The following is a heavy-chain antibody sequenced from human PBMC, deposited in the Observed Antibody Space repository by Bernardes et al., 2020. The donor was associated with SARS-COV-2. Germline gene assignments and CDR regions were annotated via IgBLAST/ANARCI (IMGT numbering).Heavy chain of an antibody. CDR3: ASRSSVLRAGTVGYGMDV. V-gene: IGHV3-23*01. CDR2: ISGSGVHT. CDR1: GFTFSRYA. D-gene: IGHD6-13*01. J-gene: IGHJ6*02. Sequence: GGSLRLSCAASGFTFSRYAMTWVRKAPGKGLEWVSAISGSGVHTYYADSVKGRFTISRDNSKNTLDLQMNSLRADDTAVYYCASRSSVLRAGTVGYGMDVWGQGTTVTVSS.